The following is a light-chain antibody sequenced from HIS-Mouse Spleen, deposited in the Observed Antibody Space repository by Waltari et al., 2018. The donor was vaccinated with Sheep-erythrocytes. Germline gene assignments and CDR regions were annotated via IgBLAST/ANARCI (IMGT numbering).Light chain of an antibody. V-gene: IGKV1-5*03. CDR2: TAS. CDR3: QQYNSYSRT. CDR1: QSISSW. Sequence: DIQMTQSPSTLPASVVYRVTITCRASQSISSWLAWYQQKPGKAPKLLIYTASSLESGVPSRFSGSGSGTEFTLTISSLQPDDFATYYCQQYNSYSRTFGQGTKLEIK. J-gene: IGKJ2*01.